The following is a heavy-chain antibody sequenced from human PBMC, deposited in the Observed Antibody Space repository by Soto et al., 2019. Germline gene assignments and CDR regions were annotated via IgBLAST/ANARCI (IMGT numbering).Heavy chain of an antibody. CDR3: AIGIYYDFWSGYYPDYYYYMDV. J-gene: IGHJ6*03. CDR2: IYYSGST. Sequence: PSETLSLTCTVSGGSISSYYWSWIRQPPGKGLEWIGYIYYSGSTNYNPSLKSRVTISVDTSKNQFSLKLSSVTAADTAVYYCAIGIYYDFWSGYYPDYYYYMDVWGKGTTVTVSS. V-gene: IGHV4-59*01. CDR1: GGSISSYY. D-gene: IGHD3-3*01.